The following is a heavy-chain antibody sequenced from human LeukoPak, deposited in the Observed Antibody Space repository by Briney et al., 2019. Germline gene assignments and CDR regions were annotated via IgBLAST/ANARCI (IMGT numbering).Heavy chain of an antibody. D-gene: IGHD3-3*01. V-gene: IGHV1-69-2*01. CDR3: ATTSTIFGVVFAEGY. Sequence: ATVKISCKASGYTFTDYYMHWVQQPPGKGLEWMGRVDPEDGETIYAEKFQGRVTITADTSTDTAYMELSSLRSEDTAVYYCATTSTIFGVVFAEGYWGQGTLVTVSS. CDR2: VDPEDGET. J-gene: IGHJ4*02. CDR1: GYTFTDYY.